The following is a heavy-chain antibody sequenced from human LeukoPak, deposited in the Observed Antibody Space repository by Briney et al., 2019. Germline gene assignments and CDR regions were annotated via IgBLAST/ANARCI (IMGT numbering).Heavy chain of an antibody. D-gene: IGHD1-26*01. CDR2: INPNSGGT. Sequence: ASVKVSCKASGYTFTSYYMHWVRQAPGQGLEWMGWINPNSGGTNYAQKFQGRVTMTRDTSISTAYMELSRLRSDDTAVYYCARRIVGAHSFWFDPWGQGTLVTVSS. V-gene: IGHV1-2*02. CDR3: ARRIVGAHSFWFDP. CDR1: GYTFTSYY. J-gene: IGHJ5*02.